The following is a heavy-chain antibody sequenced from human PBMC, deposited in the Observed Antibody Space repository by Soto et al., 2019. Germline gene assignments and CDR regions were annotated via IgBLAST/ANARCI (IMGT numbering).Heavy chain of an antibody. CDR1: GGSISSSNW. Sequence: SETLSLTCAVSGGSISSSNWWSWVRQPPGKGLEWIGEIYHSGSTNYNPSLKSRVTISVDKSKNQFSLKLSSVTAADTAVYYCARDRNYYDSSGYYYHYWYFDLWGRGTLVTVS. D-gene: IGHD3-22*01. CDR3: ARDRNYYDSSGYYYHYWYFDL. V-gene: IGHV4-4*02. J-gene: IGHJ2*01. CDR2: IYHSGST.